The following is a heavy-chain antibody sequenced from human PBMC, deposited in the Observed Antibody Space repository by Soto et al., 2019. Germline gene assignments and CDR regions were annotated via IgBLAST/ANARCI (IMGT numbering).Heavy chain of an antibody. Sequence: GGSLRLSCAASGFIFNNYGIHWVRQAPGKGLEWVAVIWSDGSDKYYADSVKGRFTISRDNSRNTLYLQMNSLRAEDTAVYYCARVGDYLRGSHHHYYFDYWGQGTLVTVSS. CDR2: IWSDGSDK. CDR3: ARVGDYLRGSHHHYYFDY. CDR1: GFIFNNYG. D-gene: IGHD3-16*02. V-gene: IGHV3-33*01. J-gene: IGHJ4*02.